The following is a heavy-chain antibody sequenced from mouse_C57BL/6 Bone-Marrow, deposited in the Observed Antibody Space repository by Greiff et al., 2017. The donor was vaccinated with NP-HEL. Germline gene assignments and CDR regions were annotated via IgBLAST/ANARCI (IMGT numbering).Heavy chain of an antibody. J-gene: IGHJ3*01. CDR2: ISNLAYSI. D-gene: IGHD2-4*01. Sequence: EVMLVESGGGLVQPGGSLKLSCAASGFTFSDYGMAWVRQAPRKGPEWVAFISNLAYSIYYADTVTGRFTISRENAKNTLYLEMSSLRSEDTAMYYCARLLYDYDGAWFAYWGQGTLVTVSA. CDR3: ARLLYDYDGAWFAY. CDR1: GFTFSDYG. V-gene: IGHV5-15*01.